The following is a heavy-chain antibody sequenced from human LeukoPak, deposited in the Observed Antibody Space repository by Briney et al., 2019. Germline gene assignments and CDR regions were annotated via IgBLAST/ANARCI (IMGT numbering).Heavy chain of an antibody. CDR2: IDPNTGTT. CDR3: ARELPGSCYFDY. J-gene: IGHJ4*02. V-gene: IGHV1-46*01. CDR1: GYSFTRYY. D-gene: IGHD1-1*01. Sequence: ASVKVSCKASGYSFTRYYIHWVRQAPGQGRDYMGMIDPNTGTTWYSQKFQGTVTMTRDTSTSTVSMELSSLRSDDTAIYYCARELPGSCYFDYWGQGTLVSLSS.